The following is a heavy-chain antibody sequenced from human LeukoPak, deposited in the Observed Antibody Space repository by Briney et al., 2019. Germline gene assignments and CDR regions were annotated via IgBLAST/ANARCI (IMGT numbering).Heavy chain of an antibody. Sequence: GASVKVSCKVSGSTLSDLSIHWVRQAPGKGLEYEGGSDPEDGETFHAQNFQGRITMTEDTSIDTAYMELSSLRSEDTAVYYCVTDRARLFWYFDVWGRGTLVTVSS. J-gene: IGHJ2*01. D-gene: IGHD6-6*01. CDR2: SDPEDGET. CDR1: GSTLSDLS. CDR3: VTDRARLFWYFDV. V-gene: IGHV1-24*01.